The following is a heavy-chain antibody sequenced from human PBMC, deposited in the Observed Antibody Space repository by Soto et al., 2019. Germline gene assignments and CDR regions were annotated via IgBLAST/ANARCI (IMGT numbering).Heavy chain of an antibody. V-gene: IGHV4-59*08. J-gene: IGHJ4*02. CDR3: ARHDTVADTFYYFDY. D-gene: IGHD2-15*01. Sequence: TSETLSLTCTVSGDSISSYYWSWIRQPPGKGLEWIGYIYYSGSTNYNPSLKSRVTISVDTSKNQFSLKLSSVTAADTAVYYCARHDTVADTFYYFDYWGQGTLVTVSS. CDR2: IYYSGST. CDR1: GDSISSYY.